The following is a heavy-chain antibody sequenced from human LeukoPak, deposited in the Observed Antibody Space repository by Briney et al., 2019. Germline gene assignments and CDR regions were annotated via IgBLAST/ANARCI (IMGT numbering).Heavy chain of an antibody. J-gene: IGHJ4*02. D-gene: IGHD3-9*01. CDR3: ARVLTGRDY. V-gene: IGHV3-11*06. Sequence: GRFTISRDNAKNSLYLQMNSLRAEDTAVYYCARVLTGRDYWGRGTLVTVSS.